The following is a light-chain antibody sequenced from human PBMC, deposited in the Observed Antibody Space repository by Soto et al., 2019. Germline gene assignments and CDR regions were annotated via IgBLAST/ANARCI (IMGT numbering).Light chain of an antibody. Sequence: QSVLTQPPSASGTPGQRVTISCSGSSSNIGSNTVSWYQQLPQRAPKLLIFSNNQRPSGVPDRFSGSKSGTSASLVISGLQSEDEADYYCATWADGLNAYVFGTGTKLTVL. J-gene: IGLJ1*01. CDR1: SSNIGSNT. V-gene: IGLV1-44*01. CDR3: ATWADGLNAYV. CDR2: SNN.